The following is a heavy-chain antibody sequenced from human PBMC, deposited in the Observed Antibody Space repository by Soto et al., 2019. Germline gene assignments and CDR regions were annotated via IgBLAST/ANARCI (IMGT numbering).Heavy chain of an antibody. Sequence: SETLSLTCTVSGGSISSGDYYWSWIRQPPGKGLEWIGYIYYSGSTYYNPSLKSRVTISVDRSKNQFSLKLSSVTAADTAVYYCARGYDSSGYYLWGQGTLVTVS. CDR1: GGSISSGDYY. D-gene: IGHD3-22*01. J-gene: IGHJ4*02. CDR2: IYYSGST. V-gene: IGHV4-30-4*01. CDR3: ARGYDSSGYYL.